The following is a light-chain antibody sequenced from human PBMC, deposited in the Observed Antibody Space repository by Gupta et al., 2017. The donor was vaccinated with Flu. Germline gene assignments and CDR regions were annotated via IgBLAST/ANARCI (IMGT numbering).Light chain of an antibody. CDR1: NIAERAD. CDR2: SNN. CDR3: QSYDSSLSGPYV. J-gene: IGLJ1*01. V-gene: IGLV1-40*01. Sequence: NIAERADVHWYRQLPGTAPKLLIYSNNNRPSGVPDRFSVSKSGTSASLAITGLQAEDEADYYCQSYDSSLSGPYVFGTGTRVTVL.